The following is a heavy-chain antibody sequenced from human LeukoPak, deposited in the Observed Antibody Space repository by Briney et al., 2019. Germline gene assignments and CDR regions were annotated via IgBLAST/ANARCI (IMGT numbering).Heavy chain of an antibody. D-gene: IGHD1-26*01. Sequence: SQTLSLTCAISGDSVSSNSAAWNWIRQSPSRGLEWLGRAYYRSKWYNDCAVSVKSRITINPDTSKNQFSLQLNSVTPEDTAVYYCAREGQRRIVGAPTLFDYWGQGTLVTVSS. CDR2: AYYRSKWYN. CDR3: AREGQRRIVGAPTLFDY. V-gene: IGHV6-1*01. J-gene: IGHJ4*02. CDR1: GDSVSSNSAA.